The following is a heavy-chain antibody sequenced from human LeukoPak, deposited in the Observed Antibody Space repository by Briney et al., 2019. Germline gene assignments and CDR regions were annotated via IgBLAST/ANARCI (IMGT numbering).Heavy chain of an antibody. D-gene: IGHD6-19*01. CDR2: FSWNSGNI. CDR1: GFTFDDYA. V-gene: IGHV3-9*01. CDR3: TKGPSGIAMAGSPKDFQH. Sequence: GGSLRLSCAASGFTFDDYAMPWVRQAPGKGLEWVSGFSWNSGNIDYADSVKGRFTISRDNAKNSLYLQMNSPRAEDTALYYCTKGPSGIAMAGSPKDFQHWGQGTLVTVSS. J-gene: IGHJ1*01.